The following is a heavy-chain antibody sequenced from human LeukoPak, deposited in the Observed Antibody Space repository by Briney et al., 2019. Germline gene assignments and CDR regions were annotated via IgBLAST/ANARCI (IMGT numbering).Heavy chain of an antibody. CDR2: IYYSGST. Sequence: SETLSLTCTVSGGSISSYYWSWIRQPPGKGLEWIGCIYYSGSTNYNPSLKSRVTISLDTSKNQFSLKLSSVTAADTAVYYCARVNYYDSSGTLDYWGQGTLVTVSS. CDR1: GGSISSYY. CDR3: ARVNYYDSSGTLDY. J-gene: IGHJ4*02. V-gene: IGHV4-59*01. D-gene: IGHD3-22*01.